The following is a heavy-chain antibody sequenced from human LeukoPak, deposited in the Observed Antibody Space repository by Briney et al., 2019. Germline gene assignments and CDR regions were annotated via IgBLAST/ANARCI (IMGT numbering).Heavy chain of an antibody. Sequence: GGSLRLSCAASGFIVSSYMSWVRQAPGKGLEWVSIIYSSGDTYYADSVKGRFTISRDTSKNTLYLHMNSPRAEDTAVYYCARVPSYYDSSGFHDYWGQGTLVTVSS. J-gene: IGHJ4*02. CDR3: ARVPSYYDSSGFHDY. D-gene: IGHD3-22*01. CDR1: GFIVSSY. CDR2: IYSSGDT. V-gene: IGHV3-66*01.